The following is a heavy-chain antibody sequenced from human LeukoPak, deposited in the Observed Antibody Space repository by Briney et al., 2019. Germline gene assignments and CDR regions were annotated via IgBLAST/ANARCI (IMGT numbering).Heavy chain of an antibody. CDR2: IISDGSST. V-gene: IGHV3-74*01. Sequence: GGPLRLSCAASGFPFSNYWMHWVRQTPGKGLVWVSRIISDGSSTSCADSVKGRFTISRDNAKNTLYLQMNSLRAEDTAVYYCARDGSLPDYWGQGTLVTVSS. CDR3: ARDGSLPDY. J-gene: IGHJ4*02. CDR1: GFPFSNYW.